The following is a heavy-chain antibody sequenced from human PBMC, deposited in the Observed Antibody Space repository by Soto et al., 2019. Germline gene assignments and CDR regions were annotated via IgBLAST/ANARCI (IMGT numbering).Heavy chain of an antibody. J-gene: IGHJ4*02. CDR1: GYTFTSYA. CDR3: ARGLNGYLHYFDY. CDR2: INAGNGNT. V-gene: IGHV1-3*05. D-gene: IGHD5-18*01. Sequence: QVQLVQSGAEEKKPGASVKVSRKASGYTFTSYAMHWVRQAPGQRLEWMGWINAGNGNTKYSQKFQGRVTITRDTSASTAYMELSSLRSEDTAVYYCARGLNGYLHYFDYWGQGTLVTVSS.